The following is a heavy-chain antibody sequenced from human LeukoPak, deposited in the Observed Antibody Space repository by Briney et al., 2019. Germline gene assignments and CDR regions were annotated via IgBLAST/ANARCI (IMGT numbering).Heavy chain of an antibody. Sequence: SETLSLTCAVSGYSISSAYYWGWIRPPPGKGLEWIGCIYHSMRTYYNPSLKSRVTLSVDRSKNQFSLKLSSVTPADTAMYYSASQAFDCDFCRIPYMDVWGKGTTVTVSS. D-gene: IGHD3-3*01. CDR3: ASQAFDCDFCRIPYMDV. V-gene: IGHV4-38-2*01. CDR1: GYSISSAYY. J-gene: IGHJ6*03. CDR2: IYHSMRT.